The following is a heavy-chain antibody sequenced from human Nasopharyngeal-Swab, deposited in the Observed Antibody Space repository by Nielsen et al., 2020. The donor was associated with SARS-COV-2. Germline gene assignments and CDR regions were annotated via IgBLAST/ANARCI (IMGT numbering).Heavy chain of an antibody. CDR2: INPSGGST. CDR3: ARVGLRIAAAGTRYYFDY. J-gene: IGHJ4*02. D-gene: IGHD6-13*01. Sequence: SVKVSCKASGYTLTSYYMHWVRQAPGQGLEWMGIINPSGGSTSYAQKFQGRVTMTRDTSTSTVYMELSSLRSEDTAVYYCARVGLRIAAAGTRYYFDYWGQGTLVTVSS. V-gene: IGHV1-46*01. CDR1: GYTLTSYY.